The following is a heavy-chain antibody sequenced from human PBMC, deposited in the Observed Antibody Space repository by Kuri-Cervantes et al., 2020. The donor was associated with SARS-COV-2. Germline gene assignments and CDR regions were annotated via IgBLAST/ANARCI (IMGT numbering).Heavy chain of an antibody. CDR1: GGSISSGGYY. D-gene: IGHD6-6*01. CDR2: IYHSGST. J-gene: IGHJ6*03. CDR3: ARERRVYSSSRGAYYYYYMDV. Sequence: LRLSCTVSGGSISSGGYYWSWIRQPPGKGLEWIGYIYHSGSTYYNPSLKSRVTISVDRSKSQFSLKLSSVTAADTAVYYCARERRVYSSSRGAYYYYYMDVWGKGTTVTVSS. V-gene: IGHV4-30-2*01.